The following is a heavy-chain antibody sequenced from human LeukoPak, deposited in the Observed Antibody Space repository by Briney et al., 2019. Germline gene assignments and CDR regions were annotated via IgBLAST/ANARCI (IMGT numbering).Heavy chain of an antibody. CDR3: ARAGRGFGEYTFDY. D-gene: IGHD3-10*01. Sequence: GGSLRLSCAASGFTFSSYGMSWVRQAPGKGLEWVSAISGSDGSTYYADSVKGRFTISRDNSKNTLYLQMNSLRAEDTAVYYCARAGRGFGEYTFDYWGQGTLVTVSS. V-gene: IGHV3-23*01. J-gene: IGHJ4*02. CDR1: GFTFSSYG. CDR2: ISGSDGST.